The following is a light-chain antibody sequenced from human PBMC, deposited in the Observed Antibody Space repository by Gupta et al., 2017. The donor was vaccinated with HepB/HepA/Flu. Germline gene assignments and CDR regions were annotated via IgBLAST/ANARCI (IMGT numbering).Light chain of an antibody. CDR1: QSFSSN. Sequence: ELVMTQSPAPLSVSPGKRATLSRRAGQSFSSNVAWYQQKPGQAPRLLIYGASTRASGIPARFSGSGSGTEFTLTINSLQSEDFAVYYCLQYDNWPLTFGGGTKVEI. V-gene: IGKV3-15*01. CDR2: GAS. J-gene: IGKJ4*01. CDR3: LQYDNWPLT.